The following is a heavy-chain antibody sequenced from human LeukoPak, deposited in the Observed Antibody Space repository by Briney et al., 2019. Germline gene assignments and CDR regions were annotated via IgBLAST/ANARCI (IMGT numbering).Heavy chain of an antibody. CDR1: GFSFSNSA. D-gene: IGHD4-23*01. Sequence: SVKVSCKSSGFSFSNSAVQWVRQARGQRLEWIGWIIVGSGTTNYAQSLQGRLTITRDMSTNTAYMELSSLRSDDTAVYYCAAERYGGISDCCNFEIWGQGTMVTVSS. J-gene: IGHJ3*02. V-gene: IGHV1-58*01. CDR2: IIVGSGTT. CDR3: AAERYGGISDCCNFEI.